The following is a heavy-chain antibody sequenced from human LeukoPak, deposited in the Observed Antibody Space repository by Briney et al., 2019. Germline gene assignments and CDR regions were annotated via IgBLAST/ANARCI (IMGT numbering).Heavy chain of an antibody. V-gene: IGHV4-34*01. CDR2: INHSGST. J-gene: IGHJ4*02. Sequence: PSETLSLTCAVYGGSFSGYYWSWIRQPPGKRLEWIGEINHSGSTNYNPSLKSRVTISVDTSKNQFSLKLSSVTAADTAVYYCARVHLGYCSGGSCYLRFYFDYWGQGTLVTVSS. CDR3: ARVHLGYCSGGSCYLRFYFDY. D-gene: IGHD2-15*01. CDR1: GGSFSGYY.